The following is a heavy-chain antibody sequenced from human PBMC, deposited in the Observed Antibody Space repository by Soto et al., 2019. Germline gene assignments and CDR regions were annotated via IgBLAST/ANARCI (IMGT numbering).Heavy chain of an antibody. CDR1: GFSLSTSVVG. Sequence: QITLKESGPTLLKPTQTLTLTCTFSGFSLSTSVVGVNWIRQPPGKALEWLALIYWNDDKHYTPSLSGRLTITKDTSKNQVVLTMTNMNPVDTATYYCAHGSGWLSDYWGQGILVTVSS. V-gene: IGHV2-5*01. J-gene: IGHJ4*02. D-gene: IGHD6-19*01. CDR3: AHGSGWLSDY. CDR2: IYWNDDK.